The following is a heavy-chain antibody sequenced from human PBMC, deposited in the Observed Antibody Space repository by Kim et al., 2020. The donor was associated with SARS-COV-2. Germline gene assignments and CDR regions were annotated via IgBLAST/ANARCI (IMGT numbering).Heavy chain of an antibody. V-gene: IGHV3-33*06. Sequence: GGSLRLSCAASGFTFSVYGMHWVRQAPGKGLEWVAVIKSDGSNKYYADSVKGRFTISRDNSKNMLFLQMNSLRAEDTAVYYCANFESWGQGTLVTVSS. CDR1: GFTFSVYG. CDR3: ANFES. J-gene: IGHJ4*02. CDR2: IKSDGSNK.